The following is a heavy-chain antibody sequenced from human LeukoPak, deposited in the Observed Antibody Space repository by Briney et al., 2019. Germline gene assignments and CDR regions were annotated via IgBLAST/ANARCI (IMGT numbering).Heavy chain of an antibody. D-gene: IGHD3-22*01. CDR2: ISSSSSYI. J-gene: IGHJ3*02. Sequence: GGSLRLSCAASGFTFSSYSMNWVRQAPGKGLEWVSSISSSSSYIYYADSVKGRFTISRDNSKNTLYLQMNSLRAEDTAVYYCARDLGYDSSGPEVAFDIWGQGTMVTVSS. V-gene: IGHV3-21*04. CDR1: GFTFSSYS. CDR3: ARDLGYDSSGPEVAFDI.